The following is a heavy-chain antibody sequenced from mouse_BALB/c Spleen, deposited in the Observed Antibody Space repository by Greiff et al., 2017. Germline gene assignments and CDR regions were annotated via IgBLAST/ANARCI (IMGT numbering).Heavy chain of an antibody. CDR3: ARSDGAY. Sequence: QVQLQQSGAELVRPGVSVKISCKGSGYTFTDYAMHWVKQSHAKSLEWIGVISTYYGDASYNQKFKGKATMTVDKSSSTAYMELARLTSEDSAIYYCARSDGAYWGQGTLVTVSA. CDR1: GYTFTDYA. CDR2: ISTYYGDA. J-gene: IGHJ3*01. V-gene: IGHV1S137*01.